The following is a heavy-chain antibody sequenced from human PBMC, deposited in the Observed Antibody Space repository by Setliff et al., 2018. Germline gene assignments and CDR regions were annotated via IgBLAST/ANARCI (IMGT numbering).Heavy chain of an antibody. J-gene: IGHJ6*03. V-gene: IGHV3-7*01. CDR3: ARARYCSSTSCYYYYYMDV. Sequence: LRLSCAASGFTFSYYWMSWVRQAPGKGLEWVANIQQDGSEKYHVDSVMGRFTISRDNAKNTLYLQMNSLRAEDTAVYHCARARYCSSTSCYYYYYMDVWGKGTTVTVSS. CDR2: IQQDGSEK. CDR1: GFTFSYYW. D-gene: IGHD2-2*01.